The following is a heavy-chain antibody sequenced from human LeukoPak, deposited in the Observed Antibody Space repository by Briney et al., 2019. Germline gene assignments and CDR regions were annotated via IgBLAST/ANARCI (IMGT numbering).Heavy chain of an antibody. V-gene: IGHV4-59*08. Sequence: PSETLSLTCTVSGVSISSYYWSWIRQPPGKGLEWIGYIYYSGSTNYNPSLKSRVTISVDTSKNQFSLKLSSVTAADTAVYYCARHSGSYYGFDYWGQGTLVTVSS. CDR1: GVSISSYY. J-gene: IGHJ4*02. CDR2: IYYSGST. CDR3: ARHSGSYYGFDY. D-gene: IGHD1-26*01.